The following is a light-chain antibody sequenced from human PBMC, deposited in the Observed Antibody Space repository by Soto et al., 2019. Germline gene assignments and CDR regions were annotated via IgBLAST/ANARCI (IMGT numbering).Light chain of an antibody. Sequence: EIVLTQSPGTLSLSPGERATLSCRASQSLSSNHLGWYLAWYPQHPVQTPSLLIYGTSHTGTGIPDRFSGSGSGTDFTPTISRLEPEDFAVYYFHPYGSPHPITFGQGTLLEIK. J-gene: IGKJ5*01. CDR2: GTS. V-gene: IGKV3-20*01. CDR3: HPYGSPHPIT. CDR1: QSLSSNHLGWY.